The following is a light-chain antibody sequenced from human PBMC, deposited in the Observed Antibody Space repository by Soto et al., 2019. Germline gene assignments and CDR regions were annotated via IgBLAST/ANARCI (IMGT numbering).Light chain of an antibody. V-gene: IGKV3D-15*01. CDR3: QQYNNWPV. Sequence: EVVMTQSPATLSVSPGERVTLSCRASQSITSDLAWYQQKPGQAPRLLIYGASTRAGGIPARFSGSGSGTEFTLTITSLQSEDFAVYYCQQYNNWPVFGQGTKVDIK. CDR2: GAS. J-gene: IGKJ1*01. CDR1: QSITSD.